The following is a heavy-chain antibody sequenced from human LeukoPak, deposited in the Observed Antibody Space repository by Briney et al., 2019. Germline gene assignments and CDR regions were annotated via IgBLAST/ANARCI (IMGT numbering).Heavy chain of an antibody. CDR3: AREYYDSSGYHYYYGMDV. V-gene: IGHV1-69*04. CDR1: GVTFSSYA. CDR2: LIPSLGIA. D-gene: IGHD3-22*01. J-gene: IGHJ6*02. Sequence: SVKLSCKASGVTFSSYAISCVRQAPGPALDLRARLIPSLGIANYAQKFQGRVTITADKSTSTAYMELSSLRSEDTAVYYCAREYYDSSGYHYYYGMDVWGQGTTVTVSS.